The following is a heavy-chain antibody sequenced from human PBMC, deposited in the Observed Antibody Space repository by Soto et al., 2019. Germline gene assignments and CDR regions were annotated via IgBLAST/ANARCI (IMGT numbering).Heavy chain of an antibody. CDR3: ARDVGGSSVYYYYYYGMDV. D-gene: IGHD6-6*01. CDR2: IWYDGSNK. J-gene: IGHJ6*02. CDR1: GFTFSSYG. V-gene: IGHV3-33*01. Sequence: PGGSLRLSCGASGFTFSSYGMHWVRQAPGKGLEWVAVIWYDGSNKYYADSVKGRFTISRDNSKNTLYLQMNSLRAEDTAVYYCARDVGGSSVYYYYYYGMDVWGQGTTVTVSS.